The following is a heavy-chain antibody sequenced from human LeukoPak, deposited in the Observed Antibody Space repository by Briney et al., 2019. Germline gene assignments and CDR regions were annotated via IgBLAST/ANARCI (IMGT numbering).Heavy chain of an antibody. CDR3: ARDPTSGYDSSGYAY. D-gene: IGHD3-22*01. J-gene: IGHJ4*02. Sequence: GGSLRLSCAASGFTFSSYSMNWVRQAPGKGLEWVSSISSSSSYIYYADSVKGRFTISRDNAKNSLYLQMNSLRAEDTAVYYCARDPTSGYDSSGYAYWGQGTLVTVSS. CDR1: GFTFSSYS. V-gene: IGHV3-21*01. CDR2: ISSSSSYI.